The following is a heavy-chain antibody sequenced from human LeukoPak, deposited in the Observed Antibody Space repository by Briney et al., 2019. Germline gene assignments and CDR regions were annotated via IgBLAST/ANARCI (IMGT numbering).Heavy chain of an antibody. Sequence: GESLKISCKASGYNFTTYWIAWVRQMPGKGLEGMGRIDPSDSHTNYSPSFYGHVTISAAVSISPAYLQWSSLTASDSAMYYCARQRRDTPLTSGDWGQGTLVIVSS. CDR3: ARQRRDTPLTSGD. D-gene: IGHD5-18*01. V-gene: IGHV5-10-1*01. J-gene: IGHJ4*02. CDR2: IDPSDSHT. CDR1: GYNFTTYW.